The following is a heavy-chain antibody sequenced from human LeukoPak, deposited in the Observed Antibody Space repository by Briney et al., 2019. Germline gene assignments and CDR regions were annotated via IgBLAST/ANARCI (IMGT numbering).Heavy chain of an antibody. J-gene: IGHJ4*02. CDR1: GFTFSSYA. CDR2: ISGSGGTT. Sequence: GGSLRLSCADSGFTFSSYAMSWVRQAPGKGLEWVSGISGSGGTTYHADSVKGRFTISRDNSKNTLYLQMRSLRAEDTAVYYCAKVSSSGWYARFDFWGQGTLVTVSS. V-gene: IGHV3-23*01. CDR3: AKVSSSGWYARFDF. D-gene: IGHD6-19*01.